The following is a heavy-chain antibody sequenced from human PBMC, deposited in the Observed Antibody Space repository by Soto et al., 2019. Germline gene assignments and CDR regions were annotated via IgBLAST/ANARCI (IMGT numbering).Heavy chain of an antibody. CDR1: GGSISSYY. CDR2: IYYSGST. J-gene: IGHJ4*02. Sequence: PSETLSLTCTVSGGSISSYYWSWIRQPPGKGLEWIGYIYYSGSTNYNPSLKSRVTISVDTSKNQCSLKLSSVTAADTAVYYCARDYFHAFDYWGQGTLVTVSS. D-gene: IGHD3-10*01. CDR3: ARDYFHAFDY. V-gene: IGHV4-59*01.